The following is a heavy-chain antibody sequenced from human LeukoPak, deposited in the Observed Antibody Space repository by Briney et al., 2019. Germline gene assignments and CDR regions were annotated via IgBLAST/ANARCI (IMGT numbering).Heavy chain of an antibody. CDR1: GYTFTSYG. Sequence: ASVKVSCKASGYTFTSYGISWVRQAPGQGLEWMGWISAYNGNTNYAQKLQGRVTMTTDTSTSTAYMELRSLRSDDTAVYYCARGTCFDWLLTSRDYGMDVWGQGTTVTVSS. V-gene: IGHV1-18*01. J-gene: IGHJ6*02. CDR2: ISAYNGNT. D-gene: IGHD3-9*01. CDR3: ARGTCFDWLLTSRDYGMDV.